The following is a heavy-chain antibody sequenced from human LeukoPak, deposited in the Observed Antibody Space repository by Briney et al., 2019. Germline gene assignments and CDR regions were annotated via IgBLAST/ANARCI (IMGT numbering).Heavy chain of an antibody. D-gene: IGHD3-3*01. V-gene: IGHV3-7*01. CDR2: IKQDGSEK. Sequence: GGSLRLSCAASGFTFSSYWMSWVRQAPGKGLEWVANIKQDGSEKYYVDSVKGRFTISRDNAKNSLSLQMNSLRAEDTAVYYWARSTLRFLEWDESYYYMDVWGKGTTVTVSS. J-gene: IGHJ6*03. CDR1: GFTFSSYW. CDR3: ARSTLRFLEWDESYYYMDV.